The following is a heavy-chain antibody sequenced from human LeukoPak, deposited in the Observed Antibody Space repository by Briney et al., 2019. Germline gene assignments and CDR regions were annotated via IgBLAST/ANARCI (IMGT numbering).Heavy chain of an antibody. CDR1: GGSISSYY. J-gene: IGHJ3*02. CDR3: AGSGRDAFDI. D-gene: IGHD1-26*01. CDR2: IYYSGST. V-gene: IGHV4-59*01. Sequence: PSETLSLTCTVSGGSISSYYWSWIRQPQGKGLEWIGYIYYSGSTNYNPSLKSRVTISVDTSKNQFSLKLSSVTAADTAVYYCAGSGRDAFDIWGQGTMVTVSS.